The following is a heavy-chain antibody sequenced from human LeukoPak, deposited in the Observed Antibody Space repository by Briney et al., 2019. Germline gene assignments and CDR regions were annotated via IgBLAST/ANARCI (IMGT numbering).Heavy chain of an antibody. D-gene: IGHD6-13*01. Sequence: SETLSLTCTVSGASISSYYWSWIRPPPGKGLEWIGYIYYRGSTNYNPSLKSRVTISVDTSKNQFSLKLSSVTAADTAVYYCASGPYPAAGTDHQFDYWGKGTLVTVSS. CDR1: GASISSYY. CDR2: IYYRGST. J-gene: IGHJ4*02. V-gene: IGHV4-59*01. CDR3: ASGPYPAAGTDHQFDY.